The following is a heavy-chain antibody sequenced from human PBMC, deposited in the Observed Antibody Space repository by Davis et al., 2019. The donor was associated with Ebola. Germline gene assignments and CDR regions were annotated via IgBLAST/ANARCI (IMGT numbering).Heavy chain of an antibody. J-gene: IGHJ2*01. CDR2: FSYGDNTH. CDR3: ARSVFYDSTGYYVHWYYDL. Sequence: SETLSLTCTVSGASISSRSYYWGWIRQPPGKGLEWVGSFSYGDNTHYYNPSLRSRVTISVDTSRNQFSLKLSSATAADTAVYYCARSVFYDSTGYYVHWYYDLWGRGTLVTVSS. D-gene: IGHD3-22*01. V-gene: IGHV4-39*01. CDR1: GASISSRSYY.